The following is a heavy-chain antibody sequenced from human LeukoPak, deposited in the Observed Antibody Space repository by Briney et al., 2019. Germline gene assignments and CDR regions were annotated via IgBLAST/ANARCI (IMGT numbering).Heavy chain of an antibody. CDR3: ARAMVRGVIGGGRLDY. CDR2: ISYDGSNK. CDR1: GFTFSSYA. V-gene: IGHV3-30*04. Sequence: GGSLRLSCAASGFTFSSYAMHWVRQAPGKGLEWVAVISYDGSNKYYADSVKGRFTISRDNSKNTLYLQMNSLRAEDTAVYYCARAMVRGVIGGGRLDYWGQGTLVTVSS. D-gene: IGHD3-10*01. J-gene: IGHJ4*02.